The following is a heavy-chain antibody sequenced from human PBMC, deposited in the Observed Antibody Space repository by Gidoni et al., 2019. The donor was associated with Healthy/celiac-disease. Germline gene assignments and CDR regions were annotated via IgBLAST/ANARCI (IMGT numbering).Heavy chain of an antibody. CDR3: ARAIPGELWFPEIDY. D-gene: IGHD5-18*01. J-gene: IGHJ4*02. V-gene: IGHV3-30*01. Sequence: VKGRFTISRDNSKNTLYLQMNSLRAEDTAVYYCARAIPGELWFPEIDYWGQGTLVTVSS.